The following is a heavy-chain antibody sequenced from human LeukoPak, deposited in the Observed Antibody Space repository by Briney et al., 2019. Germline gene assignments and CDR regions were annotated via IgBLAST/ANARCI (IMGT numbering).Heavy chain of an antibody. CDR2: IYYSGST. CDR1: GGSISSGGYY. CDR3: AKDTAVAGRGRYAFDI. J-gene: IGHJ3*02. D-gene: IGHD5-18*01. V-gene: IGHV4-39*07. Sequence: SETLSLTCTVSGGSISSGGYYWSWIRQPPGKGLEWIGSIYYSGSTYYNPSLKSRVTISVDTSKNQFSLKLSSVTAADTAVYYCAKDTAVAGRGRYAFDIWGQGTMVTVSS.